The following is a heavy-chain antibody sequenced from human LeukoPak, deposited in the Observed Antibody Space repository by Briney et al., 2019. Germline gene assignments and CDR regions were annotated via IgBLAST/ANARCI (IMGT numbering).Heavy chain of an antibody. CDR2: ISSSGSTI. CDR3: ASPYGSGSLDY. D-gene: IGHD3-10*01. J-gene: IGHJ4*02. V-gene: IGHV3-48*03. Sequence: PGGSLRLSCAASGFTFSSYEMNWVRQAPGKGLEWVSYISSSGSTIYYADSVKGRFTISRDNAKNSLYLQMNSLRAEDTAVYYCASPYGSGSLDYWGQGTPVTVSS. CDR1: GFTFSSYE.